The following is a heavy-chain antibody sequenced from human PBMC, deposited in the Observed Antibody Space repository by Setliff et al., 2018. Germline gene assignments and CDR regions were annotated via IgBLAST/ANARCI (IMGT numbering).Heavy chain of an antibody. CDR1: GGTFSSYG. J-gene: IGHJ4*02. Sequence: GASVKVSCKASGGTFSSYGISWVRQAPGQGLEWMGGTIPMFGSINYAQKFQGRVTITTDESTSTAYLELSSLRSEDTAIYYCAKELSMAYGNDWGLGTLVTVSS. CDR2: TIPMFGSI. V-gene: IGHV1-69*05. D-gene: IGHD1-1*01. CDR3: AKELSMAYGND.